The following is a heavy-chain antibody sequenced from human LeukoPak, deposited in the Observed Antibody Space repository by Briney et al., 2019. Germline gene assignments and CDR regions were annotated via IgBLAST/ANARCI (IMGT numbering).Heavy chain of an antibody. CDR2: INPDSGVT. J-gene: IGHJ4*02. Sequence: ASVRVSCKASGYTFTGYYMHWVRQAPGQGLEWMGGINPDSGVTHYAQSFQGRVTMTRDTSISTAYMELSRLRSDDTAVYYCARSRNNHFDYWGQGTLVTVSS. V-gene: IGHV1-2*02. D-gene: IGHD1-14*01. CDR3: ARSRNNHFDY. CDR1: GYTFTGYY.